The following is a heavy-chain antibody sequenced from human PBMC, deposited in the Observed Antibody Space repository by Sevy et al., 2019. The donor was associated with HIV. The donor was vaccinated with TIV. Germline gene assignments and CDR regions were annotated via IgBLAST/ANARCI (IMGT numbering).Heavy chain of an antibody. Sequence: GGSLRLSCAASGFTFSNAWMSWVRQAPGKGLEWVGRIKSKTDGGTTDYAAPVKGRFTISRDDSKNTLYLQMNSLKTEDTAVYYCTTFLRIAANINRGNWFDPWGQGTLVTVSS. V-gene: IGHV3-15*01. CDR2: IKSKTDGGTT. J-gene: IGHJ5*02. CDR3: TTFLRIAANINRGNWFDP. CDR1: GFTFSNAW. D-gene: IGHD6-13*01.